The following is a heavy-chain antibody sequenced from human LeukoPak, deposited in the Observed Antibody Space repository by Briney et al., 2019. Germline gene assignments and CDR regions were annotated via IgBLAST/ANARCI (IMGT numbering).Heavy chain of an antibody. Sequence: GESLKISCKGSGYRFTSYWIGWVRQIPGKGLEWMGIIYPGDSDTRYSPSFQGQVPISADKSISTAYLQWSSLKASDTAMYYCARDRPHDAFDMWGQGTMVTVSS. CDR3: ARDRPHDAFDM. CDR1: GYRFTSYW. V-gene: IGHV5-51*01. J-gene: IGHJ3*02. CDR2: IYPGDSDT.